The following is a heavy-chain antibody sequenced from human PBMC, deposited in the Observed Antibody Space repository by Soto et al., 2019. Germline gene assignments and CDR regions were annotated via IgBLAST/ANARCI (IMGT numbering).Heavy chain of an antibody. CDR2: ISAYNGNT. V-gene: IGHV1-18*01. CDR1: GYTFTSYG. D-gene: IGHD3-10*01. Sequence: QVQLVQSGAEVKEPGASVKVSCKASGYTFTSYGISWVRQAPGQGLEWMGWISAYNGNTNYAQKLQGRVTMTTDTSTSTAYMELRSLRSDDTAVYYCARDPPVLWFGESKVLYYWGQGTLVTVSS. J-gene: IGHJ4*02. CDR3: ARDPPVLWFGESKVLYY.